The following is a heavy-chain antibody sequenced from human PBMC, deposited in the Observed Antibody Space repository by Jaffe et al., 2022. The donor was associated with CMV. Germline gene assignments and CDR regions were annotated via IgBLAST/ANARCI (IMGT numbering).Heavy chain of an antibody. D-gene: IGHD6-6*01. Sequence: QVQLQQWGAGLLKPSETLSLTCAVYGGSFSGYYWSWIRQPPGKGLEWIGEINHSGSTNYNPSLKSRVTISVDTSKNQFSLKLSSVTAADTAVYYCARKFLGSSSSEGYYFDYWGQGTLVTVSS. V-gene: IGHV4-34*01. CDR2: INHSGST. J-gene: IGHJ4*02. CDR3: ARKFLGSSSSEGYYFDY. CDR1: GGSFSGYY.